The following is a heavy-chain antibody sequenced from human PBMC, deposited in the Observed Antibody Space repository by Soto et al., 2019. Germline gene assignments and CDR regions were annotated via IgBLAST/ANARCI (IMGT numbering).Heavy chain of an antibody. J-gene: IGHJ4*02. CDR3: ARWRLWGAFDY. CDR1: GFTVSSNY. D-gene: IGHD1-26*01. CDR2: IYSGGST. V-gene: IGHV3-53*02. Sequence: EVQLVETGGGLIQPGGSLRLSCAASGFTVSSNYMSWVRQAPGKGLEWVSVIYSGGSTYYADSVKGRFTIARDNSKNTLYLQMNSLRAEDTGVYYCARWRLWGAFDYWGQGTLVTVSS.